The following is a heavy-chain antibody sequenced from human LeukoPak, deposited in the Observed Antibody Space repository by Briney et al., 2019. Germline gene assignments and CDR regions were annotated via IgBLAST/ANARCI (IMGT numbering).Heavy chain of an antibody. CDR1: GGTFSSCA. V-gene: IGHV1-69*13. Sequence: SVKVSCKASGGTFSSCAISWVRQAPGQGLEWMGGIIPIFGTANYAQKFQGRVTITADESTSTAYMELSSLTSEDAAVYYCARGNRLYTSSWSALAFDIWGQGTMVTVSS. J-gene: IGHJ3*02. CDR3: ARGNRLYTSSWSALAFDI. D-gene: IGHD6-13*01. CDR2: IIPIFGTA.